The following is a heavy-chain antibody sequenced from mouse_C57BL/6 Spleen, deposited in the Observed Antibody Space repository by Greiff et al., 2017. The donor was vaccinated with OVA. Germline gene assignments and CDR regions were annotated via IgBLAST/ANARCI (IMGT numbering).Heavy chain of an antibody. CDR1: GYSFTGYY. Sequence: DVQLQESGPELVKPGASVKISCKASGYSFTGYYMNWVKQSPEKSLEWIGEINPSTGGTTYNQKCKAKATLTVDKSSSTAYMQLKSLTSEDSAVYYCAKGGITTVVGNWDEGDYWGQGTTRTVSS. V-gene: IGHV1-42*01. J-gene: IGHJ2*01. CDR3: AKGGITTVVGNWDEGDY. D-gene: IGHD1-1*01. CDR2: INPSTGGT.